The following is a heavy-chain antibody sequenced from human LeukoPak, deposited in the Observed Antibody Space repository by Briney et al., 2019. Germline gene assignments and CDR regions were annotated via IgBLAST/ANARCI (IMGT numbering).Heavy chain of an antibody. CDR2: ISSSGSTI. V-gene: IGHV3-11*01. CDR3: ARTYLRAFGEYYRDNDAFDI. D-gene: IGHD3-10*01. CDR1: GFTFSDYY. Sequence: GGSLRLSCAASGFTFSDYYMSWIRQAPGKGLEWVSYISSSGSTIYYADSVKGRFTISRDNAKNSLYLQMNSLRAEDTAVYYCARTYLRAFGEYYRDNDAFDIWGQGTMVTVSS. J-gene: IGHJ3*02.